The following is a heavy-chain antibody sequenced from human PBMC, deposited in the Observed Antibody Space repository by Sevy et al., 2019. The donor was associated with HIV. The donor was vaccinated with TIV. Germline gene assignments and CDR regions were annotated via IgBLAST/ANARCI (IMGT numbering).Heavy chain of an antibody. D-gene: IGHD1-26*01. J-gene: IGHJ4*02. Sequence: GGSLRLSCGASGFTFDDYAMHWVGQAQGRGRGGVSAFTSNSAVKGYAGSVKGRFTISRDNAKNSLFLQMDSLRVEDTALYYCAKDVSTSGKYGNDPSDDWGQGTLVTVSS. V-gene: IGHV3-9*01. CDR1: GFTFDDYA. CDR2: FTSNSAVK. CDR3: AKDVSTSGKYGNDPSDD.